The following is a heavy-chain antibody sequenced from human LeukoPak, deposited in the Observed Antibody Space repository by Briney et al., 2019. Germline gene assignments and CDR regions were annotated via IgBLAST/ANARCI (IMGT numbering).Heavy chain of an antibody. CDR2: IHPRSGDT. D-gene: IGHD3-10*01. CDR3: ARDGEYGTGSYYRGSFDY. V-gene: IGHV1-2*02. J-gene: IGHJ4*02. CDR1: GYSFTAFY. Sequence: ASVKVSCKASGYSFTAFYIHWVRQAPGQGLEWMGWIHPRSGDTRYAQKFQGRVTMARDTSISTVYMDLSSLGSDDTAVYHCARDGEYGTGSYYRGSFDYWGQGILVTVSS.